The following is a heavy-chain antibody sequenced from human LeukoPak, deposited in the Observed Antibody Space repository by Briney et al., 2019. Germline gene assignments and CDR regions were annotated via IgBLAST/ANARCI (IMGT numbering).Heavy chain of an antibody. CDR1: GFTFSSYV. D-gene: IGHD3-10*01. CDR2: INTNGRTT. CDR3: ARFMVRDKLDY. V-gene: IGHV3-48*04. J-gene: IGHJ4*02. Sequence: GGSLRISCAASGFTFSSYVMSWVRQAPGKGLEWVSIINTNGRTTYYADSVKGRFTISRDNAKNSLYLQMNSLRAEDTAVYYCARFMVRDKLDYWGQGTLVTVSS.